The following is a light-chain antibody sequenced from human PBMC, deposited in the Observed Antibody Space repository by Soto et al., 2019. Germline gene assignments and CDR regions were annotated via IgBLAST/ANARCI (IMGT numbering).Light chain of an antibody. CDR2: DVS. Sequence: HSALTQPASVSGSPGQSITISCTGTSSDVGGYNYVSWYQQHPGKAPKLMIYDVSNRPSGVSNRFSGSKSGNTASLTISGLQAEDEADYYCSSYTSSSTLYVVFGGGTQLTVL. V-gene: IGLV2-14*01. CDR3: SSYTSSSTLYVV. CDR1: SSDVGGYNY. J-gene: IGLJ2*01.